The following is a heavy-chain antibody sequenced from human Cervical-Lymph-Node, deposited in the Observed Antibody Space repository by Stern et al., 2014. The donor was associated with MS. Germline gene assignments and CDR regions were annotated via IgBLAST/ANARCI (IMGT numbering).Heavy chain of an antibody. CDR2: VMPIFDSE. J-gene: IGHJ4*02. Sequence: QVQLLQPGAEVRKPGSSVKVSCKASGGSFRSLAISWVRQAPGQGLEWMGGVMPIFDSENYAQKFQGRVTITVDESTTTVYMELRSLRSEDTAVYYCARERVDLGESGGIMDQWGQGTLVTVSS. D-gene: IGHD1-26*01. CDR3: ARERVDLGESGGIMDQ. CDR1: GGSFRSLA. V-gene: IGHV1-69*01.